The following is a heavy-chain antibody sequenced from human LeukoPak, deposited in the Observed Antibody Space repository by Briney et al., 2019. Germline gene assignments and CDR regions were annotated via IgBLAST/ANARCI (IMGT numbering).Heavy chain of an antibody. D-gene: IGHD1-26*01. CDR1: GFTFSSYA. CDR3: AKGSLPSDY. V-gene: IGHV3-23*01. CDR2: ISVSGGST. Sequence: GGSLRLSCAASGFTFSSYAMSWGCQAPRKGLGWVSAISVSGGSTYYADPVKGRLTISRVNSTNTLYLQMISLRADAAPVYCCAKGSLPSDYWGEGTLVTVSS. J-gene: IGHJ4*02.